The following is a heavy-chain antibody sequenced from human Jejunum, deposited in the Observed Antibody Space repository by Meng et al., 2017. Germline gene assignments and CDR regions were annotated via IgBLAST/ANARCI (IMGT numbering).Heavy chain of an antibody. CDR1: GYTFTGYY. D-gene: IGHD1-26*01. CDR3: TRGQKWQQPIVPDY. V-gene: IGHV1-2*02. J-gene: IGHJ4*02. CDR2: INAKNGGT. Sequence: ASVKVSCKASGYTFTGYYVHWVRQAPGQGLDWVGWINAKNGGTNYAQKLQGRVTMTMDTSISTVYMELSRLISDDTAVYYCTRGQKWQQPIVPDYWGQGTQVTVSS.